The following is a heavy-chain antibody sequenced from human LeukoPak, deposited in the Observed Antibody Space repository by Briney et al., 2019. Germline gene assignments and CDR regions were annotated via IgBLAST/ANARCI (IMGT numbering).Heavy chain of an antibody. CDR2: IYSGGST. Sequence: PGGSLRLSCAASGFAVSSDYTSWVRQAPGKGLEWVSVIYSGGSTYYADSVKGRFTISRDNSKNTLYLQMNSLRAEDTAVYYCARDRGDGYKGDAFDIWGQGTMVTVSS. CDR3: ARDRGDGYKGDAFDI. CDR1: GFAVSSDY. D-gene: IGHD5-24*01. J-gene: IGHJ3*02. V-gene: IGHV3-53*05.